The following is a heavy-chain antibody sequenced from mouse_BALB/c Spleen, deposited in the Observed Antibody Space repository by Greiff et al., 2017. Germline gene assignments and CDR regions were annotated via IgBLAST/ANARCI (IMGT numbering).Heavy chain of an antibody. Sequence: VQLQQSGPGLVAPSQSLSITCTVSGFSLTGYGVNWVRQPPGKGLEWLGMIWGDGSTDYNSALKSRLSISKDNSKSQVFLKMNSLQTDDTARYYCAREDDGYLFFYAMDYWGQGTSVTVSS. CDR1: GFSLTGYG. CDR2: IWGDGST. J-gene: IGHJ4*01. V-gene: IGHV2-6-7*01. CDR3: AREDDGYLFFYAMDY. D-gene: IGHD2-3*01.